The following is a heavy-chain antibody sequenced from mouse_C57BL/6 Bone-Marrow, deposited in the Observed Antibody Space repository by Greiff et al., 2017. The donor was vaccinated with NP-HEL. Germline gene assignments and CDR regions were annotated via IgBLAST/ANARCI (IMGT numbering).Heavy chain of an antibody. D-gene: IGHD1-1*01. J-gene: IGHJ3*01. V-gene: IGHV1-5*01. CDR2: IYPGNSDT. CDR1: GYTFTSYW. CDR3: TSDYGSRGAY. Sequence: EVQLQQSGPVLARPGASVKMSCKTSGYTFTSYWMHWVKQRPGQGLEWIGAIYPGNSDTSNNQKFKGKAKRTADTSAITAYMELSSLTNEDSAVYYCTSDYGSRGAYWGKGTLVTVSA.